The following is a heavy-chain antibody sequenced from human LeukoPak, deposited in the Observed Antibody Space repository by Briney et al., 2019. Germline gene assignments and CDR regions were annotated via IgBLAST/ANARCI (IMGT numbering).Heavy chain of an antibody. D-gene: IGHD6-19*01. J-gene: IGHJ2*01. V-gene: IGHV3-33*01. CDR3: ARDRQWRPSNWYFDL. CDR2: IWYDGSNK. Sequence: GGSLRLSCAASRLTFKNYGMHWVRQAPGKGLEWVAVIWYDGSNKYYADSVKGRFTISRDNSKNTLYLQMNSLRAEDTAVYYCARDRQWRPSNWYFDLWGRGTLVTVSS. CDR1: RLTFKNYG.